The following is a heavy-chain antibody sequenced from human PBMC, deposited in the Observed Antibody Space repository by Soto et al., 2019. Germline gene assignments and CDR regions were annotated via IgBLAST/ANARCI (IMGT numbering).Heavy chain of an antibody. CDR1: GFTFSSYA. J-gene: IGHJ6*02. CDR3: ARAGCDGGSCYTLVGLRYGMDV. V-gene: IGHV3-30-3*01. CDR2: ISYDGNNK. Sequence: QVPLVESGGGVVQPGRSLRLSCAASGFTFSSYALHWVRQAPGKGLEWVAVISYDGNNKYYADSVKGRFTISRDNSKNTLYLQMNSLRAEDTAVYYCARAGCDGGSCYTLVGLRYGMDVWGQGTTVTVSS. D-gene: IGHD2-15*01.